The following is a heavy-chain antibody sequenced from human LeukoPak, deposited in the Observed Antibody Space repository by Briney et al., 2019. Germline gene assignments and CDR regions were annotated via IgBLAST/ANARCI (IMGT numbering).Heavy chain of an antibody. Sequence: SETLSLTCTVSGGSISSSSYYWGWIRQPPGKGLEWIGSIYYSGSTYYNPSLKSRVTISVDTSKNQFSLKLSSVTAADTAVYYCARDRGYYDSSGYYANWGQGTLVTVSS. CDR3: ARDRGYYDSSGYYAN. CDR1: GGSISSSSYY. J-gene: IGHJ4*02. V-gene: IGHV4-39*02. D-gene: IGHD3-22*01. CDR2: IYYSGST.